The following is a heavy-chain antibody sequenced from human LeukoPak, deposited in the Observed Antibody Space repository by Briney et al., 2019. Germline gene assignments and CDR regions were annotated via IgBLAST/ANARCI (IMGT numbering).Heavy chain of an antibody. Sequence: GGSPRLSCAASGFTFSSYSMNWVRQAPGKGLEWVSSISSSSSYIYYADSVKGRFTISRDNAKNSLYLQMNSLRAEDTAVYYCARVPFFGSGGYDYWGQGTLVTVSS. CDR1: GFTFSSYS. J-gene: IGHJ4*02. V-gene: IGHV3-21*01. D-gene: IGHD2-15*01. CDR3: ARVPFFGSGGYDY. CDR2: ISSSSSYI.